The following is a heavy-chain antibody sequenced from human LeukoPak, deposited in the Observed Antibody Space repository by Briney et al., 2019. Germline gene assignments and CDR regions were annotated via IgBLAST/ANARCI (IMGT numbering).Heavy chain of an antibody. D-gene: IGHD6-6*01. Sequence: SETLSLTCAVYGGSFSGYYWSWIRQPPGKGLEWIGEINHSGSTNYNPSLKSRVTISVDTSKNQFSLKLSSVTAADTAVYYCARVRTGRAARPRPFDYWGQGTLVTVSS. CDR1: GGSFSGYY. J-gene: IGHJ4*02. CDR3: ARVRTGRAARPRPFDY. V-gene: IGHV4-34*01. CDR2: INHSGST.